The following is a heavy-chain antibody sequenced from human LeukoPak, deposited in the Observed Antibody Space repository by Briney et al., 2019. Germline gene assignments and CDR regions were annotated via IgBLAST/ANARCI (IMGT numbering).Heavy chain of an antibody. Sequence: GGSLRLSCAASGFMFSSNWMSWVRLAPGKGLEWVVNIKEDGTETYYVDSVKGRFTISRDNAKNSLYLQMNSLRVEDTAVYYCAKEGRSLQTYWGQGTLVTVSS. J-gene: IGHJ4*02. V-gene: IGHV3-7*03. CDR1: GFMFSSNW. CDR3: AKEGRSLQTY. D-gene: IGHD5-24*01. CDR2: IKEDGTET.